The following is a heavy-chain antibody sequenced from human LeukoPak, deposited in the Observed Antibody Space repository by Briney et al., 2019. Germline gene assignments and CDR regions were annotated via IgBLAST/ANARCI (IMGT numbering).Heavy chain of an antibody. J-gene: IGHJ6*03. CDR3: ARDGAPYMDV. CDR1: GFTFSTYW. D-gene: IGHD1-26*01. CDR2: IKEDGSLK. Sequence: GGSLTLSCAASGFTFSTYWMTWVRLAPGKGLEWVANIKEDGSLKYYVDPVKGRFTISRDNAKNSLYLQMNSLRAEDTAVYYCARDGAPYMDVWGKGTTVTVFS. V-gene: IGHV3-7*01.